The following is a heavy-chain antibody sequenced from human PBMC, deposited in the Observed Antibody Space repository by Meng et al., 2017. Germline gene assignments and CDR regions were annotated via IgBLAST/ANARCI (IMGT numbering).Heavy chain of an antibody. J-gene: IGHJ4*02. CDR3: ARDEDISAAGKLFGDY. V-gene: IGHV1-2*06. Sequence: QVQWVHVGAEVKKPGASVKVSCKPSGYNFPDYYIHWVRRAPGQGLEWMGRINPKSGDTHYAQKFQARVTMTGDTSISTAYMELSGLRSDDTAMYYCARDEDISAAGKLFGDYWGQGTLVTASS. D-gene: IGHD6-25*01. CDR1: GYNFPDYY. CDR2: INPKSGDT.